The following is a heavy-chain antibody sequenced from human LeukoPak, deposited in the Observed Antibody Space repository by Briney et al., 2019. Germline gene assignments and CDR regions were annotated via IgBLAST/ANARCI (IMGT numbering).Heavy chain of an antibody. CDR1: GGTFSSYA. J-gene: IGHJ4*02. Sequence: SVKVSCKTSGGTFSSYAISWVRQAPGQGLEWMGGIIPIFGTANYAQKFQGRVTMTEDTSTDTAYMELSSLRSEDTAVYYCATRSQWFGEPYNYWGQGTLVTVSS. D-gene: IGHD3-10*01. CDR2: IIPIFGTA. V-gene: IGHV1-69*06. CDR3: ATRSQWFGEPYNY.